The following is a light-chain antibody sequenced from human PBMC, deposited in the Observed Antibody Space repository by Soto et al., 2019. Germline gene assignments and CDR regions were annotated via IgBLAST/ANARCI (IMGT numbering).Light chain of an antibody. CDR3: QSYDTSLSGSV. V-gene: IGLV1-40*01. J-gene: IGLJ3*02. CDR2: ANF. CDR1: SSNVGAGYD. Sequence: QSVLTQPPSVSGAPGQRVTISCTGSSSNVGAGYDVHWYQQLPGTAPKLLIFANFNRPSGVPDRFSGSKSGTSASLAITGLQAEDEADYYCQSYDTSLSGSVFGGGTKLTVL.